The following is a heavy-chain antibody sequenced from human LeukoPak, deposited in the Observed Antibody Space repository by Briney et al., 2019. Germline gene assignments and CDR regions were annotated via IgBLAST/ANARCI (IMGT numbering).Heavy chain of an antibody. CDR3: ARDDCSSISCYHNWFDP. CDR2: IKQDGSEK. J-gene: IGHJ5*02. Sequence: GGSLRLSCAASGFTFSSYAMSWVRQAPGKGLEWVANIKQDGSEKYYVDSVKGRFTISRDNAKNSLYLQMNSLRAEDTAVYYCARDDCSSISCYHNWFDPWGQGTLVTVSS. V-gene: IGHV3-7*01. CDR1: GFTFSSYA. D-gene: IGHD2-2*01.